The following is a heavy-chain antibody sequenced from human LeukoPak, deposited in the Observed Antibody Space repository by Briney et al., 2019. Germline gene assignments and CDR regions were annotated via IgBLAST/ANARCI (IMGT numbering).Heavy chain of an antibody. V-gene: IGHV4-59*01. CDR2: IHYTGST. CDR3: ARFHPNWGLDY. CDR1: GGSFSGYH. D-gene: IGHD7-27*01. Sequence: SETLSLTSAVYGGSFSGYHWIWIRQPPGKGLEFIGYIHYTGSTNYNSSLTSRISISTDTSKNQFSLKMTPVTAADTAVYYCARFHPNWGLDYWGQGILVTVSS. J-gene: IGHJ4*02.